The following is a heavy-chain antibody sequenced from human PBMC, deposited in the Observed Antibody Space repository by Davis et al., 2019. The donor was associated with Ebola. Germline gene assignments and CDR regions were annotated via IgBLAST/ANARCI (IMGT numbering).Heavy chain of an antibody. D-gene: IGHD2-15*01. Sequence: ASVKVSCKASGYTFTSYGISWVRQAPGQGLEWMGWISAYNGNTNYAQKLQGRLTMTTDTSTSTAYMELRSRRSDDTAVHYCARDGGMVAATGWFDPWGQGTLVTVSS. CDR1: GYTFTSYG. CDR2: ISAYNGNT. V-gene: IGHV1-18*01. CDR3: ARDGGMVAATGWFDP. J-gene: IGHJ5*02.